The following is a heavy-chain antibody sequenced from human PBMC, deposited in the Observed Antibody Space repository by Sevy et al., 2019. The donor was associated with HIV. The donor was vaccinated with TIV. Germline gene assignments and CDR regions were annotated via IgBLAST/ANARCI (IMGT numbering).Heavy chain of an antibody. V-gene: IGHV3-23*01. CDR2: ISGSGGST. CDR1: GFTFSSYA. Sequence: GGSLRLSCAASGFTFSSYAMSWVRQAPGKGLEWVSAISGSGGSTYYADSVKGRFTISRDNSKNTLYLQMNSLRAEDTAVYYVAKLDGWELIRYFDYWGQGTLVTVSS. D-gene: IGHD1-26*01. J-gene: IGHJ4*02. CDR3: AKLDGWELIRYFDY.